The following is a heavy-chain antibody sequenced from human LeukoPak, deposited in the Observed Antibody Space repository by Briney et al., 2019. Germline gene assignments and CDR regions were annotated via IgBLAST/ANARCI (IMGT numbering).Heavy chain of an antibody. V-gene: IGHV3-64*02. CDR1: GFTFSSYS. CDR2: IIDSGRST. J-gene: IGHJ4*02. CDR3: ARDYCGGDCYSGFEY. D-gene: IGHD2-21*02. Sequence: GGSLRLSCAGSGFTFSSYSMSWVRQAPGKGLEYVSSIIDSGRSTYYIDSVRGRFTISRDNSKNTLYLQMGSLKPEDMAVYYCARDYCGGDCYSGFEYWGQGTQVTVSS.